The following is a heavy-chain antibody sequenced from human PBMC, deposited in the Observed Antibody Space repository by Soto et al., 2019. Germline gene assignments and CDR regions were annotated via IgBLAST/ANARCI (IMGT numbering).Heavy chain of an antibody. J-gene: IGHJ4*02. V-gene: IGHV1-69*13. CDR1: GGTFSSFA. CDR3: ARGGSSGYYQISNHFDY. Sequence: ASVKVSCKASGGTFSSFAISWVRQAPGQGLEWMGGIIPIFGTAKYAQKFQGRVTITADESTSTAYMELSSLRSEDTAVYYCARGGSSGYYQISNHFDYWGQGTLVTVSS. CDR2: IIPIFGTA. D-gene: IGHD3-22*01.